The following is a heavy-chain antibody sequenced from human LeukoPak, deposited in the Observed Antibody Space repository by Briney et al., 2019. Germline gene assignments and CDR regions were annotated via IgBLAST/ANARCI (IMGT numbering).Heavy chain of an antibody. CDR1: GGSISSGDYY. CDR3: ARDAGYSSGWYESEYYYGMDV. V-gene: IGHV4-61*08. CDR2: IYYSGST. D-gene: IGHD6-19*01. Sequence: KPSETLSLTCTVSGGSISSGDYYWSWIRQPPGKGLEWIGYIYYSGSTNYNPSLKSRVTISVDTSKNQFSLKLSSVTAADTAVYYCARDAGYSSGWYESEYYYGMDVWGQGTTVTVSS. J-gene: IGHJ6*02.